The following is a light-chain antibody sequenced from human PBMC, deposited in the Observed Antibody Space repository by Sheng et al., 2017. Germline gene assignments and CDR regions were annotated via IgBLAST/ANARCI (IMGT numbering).Light chain of an antibody. V-gene: IGKV3-15*01. CDR1: QSVSSN. CDR2: GAS. CDR3: QQYHKWPPLT. J-gene: IGKJ4*01. Sequence: EIVMTQSPATLSVSPGERASLSCRASQSVSSNLAWYQQKPGQPPRLLIYGASTRATGIPARFSGSGSGTEFTLTISSLQSEDFAVYYCQQYHKWPPLTFGGGTKVEIK.